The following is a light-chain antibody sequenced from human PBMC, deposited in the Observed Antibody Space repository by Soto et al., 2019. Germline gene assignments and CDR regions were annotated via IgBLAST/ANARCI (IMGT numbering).Light chain of an antibody. Sequence: DIQMTQSPSSLSASVGDRVTITCRASQRINNYLNWYQQKPGKAPNLLIYAASSLQSGVPSRFSGSGSGTDFTLTISSLQPEDFATYYCQQFNNYPLTFGGGTKVDI. CDR1: QRINNY. V-gene: IGKV1-39*01. J-gene: IGKJ4*01. CDR2: AAS. CDR3: QQFNNYPLT.